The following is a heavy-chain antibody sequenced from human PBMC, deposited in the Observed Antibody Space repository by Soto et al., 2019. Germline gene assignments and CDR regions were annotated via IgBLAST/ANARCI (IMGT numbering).Heavy chain of an antibody. V-gene: IGHV5-10-1*01. Sequence: PGESLKSSCQTSGYTFSGHWISGVRQVPGRGLQWMGNIDPSDSYINYDPAFRGHVTFSVDKSSSTAYLHWSSLGPSDTAIYYCARHGAAIWLGYWGERTLVPVSS. J-gene: IGHJ4*02. D-gene: IGHD6-19*01. CDR2: IDPSDSYI. CDR3: ARHGAAIWLGY. CDR1: GYTFSGHW.